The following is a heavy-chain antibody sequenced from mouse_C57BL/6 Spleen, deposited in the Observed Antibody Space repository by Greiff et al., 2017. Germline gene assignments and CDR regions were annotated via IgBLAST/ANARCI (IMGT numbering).Heavy chain of an antibody. Sequence: VKLQESGAELVRPGTSVKVSCKASGYAFTNYLIEWVKQRPGQGLEWIGVINPGSGGTNYNEKFKGKATLTADKSSSTAYMQLSSLTSEDSAVYFCARNLYSNLYYFDYWGQGTTLTVSS. J-gene: IGHJ2*01. CDR1: GYAFTNYL. D-gene: IGHD2-5*01. CDR2: INPGSGGT. V-gene: IGHV1-54*01. CDR3: ARNLYSNLYYFDY.